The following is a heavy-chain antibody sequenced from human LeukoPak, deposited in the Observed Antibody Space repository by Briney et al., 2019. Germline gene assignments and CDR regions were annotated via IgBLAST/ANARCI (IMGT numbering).Heavy chain of an antibody. CDR1: GFTFSSYA. CDR2: IDSDTYGNTI. J-gene: IGHJ4*02. CDR3: ARDRDYAFDY. V-gene: IGHV3-48*02. D-gene: IGHD4-17*01. Sequence: GGSLRLSCAASGFTFSSYAMSWVRQAPGKGLGWISYIDSDTYGNTIYYPHTVKGRFTISRDNAKNSLYLQMDSLRDEDTAVYYCARDRDYAFDYWGQGTLVTVSS.